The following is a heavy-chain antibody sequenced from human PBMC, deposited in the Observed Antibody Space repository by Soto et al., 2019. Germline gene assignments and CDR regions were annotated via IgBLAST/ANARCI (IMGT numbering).Heavy chain of an antibody. D-gene: IGHD2-15*01. CDR2: INSDGSST. V-gene: IGHV3-74*01. Sequence: GGSLRLSCVASGFTFSSYWMHWVRQAPGKGLVWVSRINSDGSSTSYADSVKGRFTISRDNAKNTLYLQMNSLRAEDTAVYYCARERISSYYFDYWGQGTLVTVSS. CDR3: ARERISSYYFDY. CDR1: GFTFSSYW. J-gene: IGHJ4*02.